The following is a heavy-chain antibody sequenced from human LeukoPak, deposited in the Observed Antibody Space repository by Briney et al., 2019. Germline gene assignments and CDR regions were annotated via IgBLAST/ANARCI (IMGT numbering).Heavy chain of an antibody. CDR3: ARGGSSWFRGDAFDI. D-gene: IGHD6-13*01. J-gene: IGHJ3*02. Sequence: GESLKISCKGSGYSFTSYWIGWVRQMPGKGLEWMGIIYPGGSDTRYSPSFQGQVTISADKSISTAYLQWSSLKASDTAMYYCARGGSSWFRGDAFDIWGQGTMVTVSS. CDR2: IYPGGSDT. V-gene: IGHV5-51*01. CDR1: GYSFTSYW.